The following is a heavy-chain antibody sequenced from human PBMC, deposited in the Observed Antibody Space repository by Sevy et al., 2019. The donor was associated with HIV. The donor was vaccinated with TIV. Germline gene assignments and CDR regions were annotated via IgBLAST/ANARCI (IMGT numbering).Heavy chain of an antibody. D-gene: IGHD2-2*01. Sequence: ASVKVSFKASGYTFTSYYMHWVRQAPGQGLEWMGIINPSGGSTSYAQKFQGRVTMTRDTSTSTVYMELSSLRSEDTAVYYCARDPNIVLVPAANAFDIWGQGTMVTVSS. J-gene: IGHJ3*02. V-gene: IGHV1-46*01. CDR1: GYTFTSYY. CDR2: INPSGGST. CDR3: ARDPNIVLVPAANAFDI.